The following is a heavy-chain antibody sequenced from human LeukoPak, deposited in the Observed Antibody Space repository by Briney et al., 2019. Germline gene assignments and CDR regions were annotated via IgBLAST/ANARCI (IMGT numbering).Heavy chain of an antibody. D-gene: IGHD3-22*01. CDR2: ISGSGGST. J-gene: IGHJ4*02. CDR1: GFTFTTYG. Sequence: GGSLRLSCAASGFTFTTYGINWVRQAPGKGLEWVSAISGSGGSTYYADSVKGRFTISRDNSKNTLYLQMNSLRAEDTAVYYCAKDPPYYYDSTLDYWGQGTLVTVSS. CDR3: AKDPPYYYDSTLDY. V-gene: IGHV3-23*01.